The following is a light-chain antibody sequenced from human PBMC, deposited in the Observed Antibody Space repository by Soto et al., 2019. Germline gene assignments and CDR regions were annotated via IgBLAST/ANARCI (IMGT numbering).Light chain of an antibody. J-gene: IGKJ5*01. CDR2: AAS. CDR1: QGISSW. V-gene: IGKV1-12*01. Sequence: DIQMTQSQSSVSASVGDRVTITCRASQGISSWLAWYQKKPGKAPNLLIYAASSLQSGVPSRFSGSESGTDSTLTISSLQPEDCAIYFCQQANSFPITFGQGTRLEIK. CDR3: QQANSFPIT.